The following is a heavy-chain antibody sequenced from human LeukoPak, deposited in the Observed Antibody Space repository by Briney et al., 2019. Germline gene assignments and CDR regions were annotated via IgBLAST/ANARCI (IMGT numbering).Heavy chain of an antibody. CDR3: ARAASGYSSGWYGYFQH. Sequence: GGSERLSCAASGFTFSSYSMNWVRQAPGKGLEWVSSISSSSSYIYYADSVKGRFTISRDNAKNSLYLQMNSLRAEDTAVYYCARAASGYSSGWYGYFQHWGQGTLVTVSS. CDR1: GFTFSSYS. CDR2: ISSSSSYI. V-gene: IGHV3-21*01. J-gene: IGHJ1*01. D-gene: IGHD6-19*01.